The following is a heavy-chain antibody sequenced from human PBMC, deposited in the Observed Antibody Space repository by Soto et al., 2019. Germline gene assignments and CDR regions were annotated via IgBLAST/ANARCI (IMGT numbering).Heavy chain of an antibody. CDR3: ARERYEAGSSSPALDY. Sequence: ASVKVSCKASGYTFTSYGISWVRQAPGQGLEWMGWISAYNGNTNYAKKLQGRVTMTTDTSTSTVYMELRSLRSDDTAVYYCARERYEAGSSSPALDYWGQGTLVTVSS. CDR1: GYTFTSYG. CDR2: ISAYNGNT. J-gene: IGHJ4*02. V-gene: IGHV1-18*01. D-gene: IGHD6-6*01.